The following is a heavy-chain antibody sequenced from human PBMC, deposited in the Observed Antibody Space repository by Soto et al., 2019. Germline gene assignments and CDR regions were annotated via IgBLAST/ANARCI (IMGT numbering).Heavy chain of an antibody. CDR3: ARQVGTTGYYYYGIAV. CDR1: GVSIKTYY. J-gene: IGHJ6*02. CDR2: IYTTGSA. D-gene: IGHD1-26*01. V-gene: IGHV4-4*07. Sequence: SETLSLTCAVSGVSIKTYYWSWIRKPAGKGLEWIGRIYTTGSANHNPSLMGRVTMSVDTSKNQVSLNLTSVTAAETAVYYCARQVGTTGYYYYGIAVWGQGTTVTVSS.